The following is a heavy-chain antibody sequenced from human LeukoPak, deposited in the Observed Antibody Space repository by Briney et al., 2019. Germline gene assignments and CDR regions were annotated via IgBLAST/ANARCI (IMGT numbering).Heavy chain of an antibody. CDR3: AELGITMIGGI. CDR2: ISSSGSTI. D-gene: IGHD3-10*02. Sequence: GGSLRLSCAASGFTFSSYEMNWVRQAPGKGLEWVSYISSSGSTIYYADSVKGRFTISRDNAKNSLYLQMNSLRAEDTTVYYCAELGITMIGGIWGKGTTVTISS. CDR1: GFTFSSYE. V-gene: IGHV3-48*03. J-gene: IGHJ6*04.